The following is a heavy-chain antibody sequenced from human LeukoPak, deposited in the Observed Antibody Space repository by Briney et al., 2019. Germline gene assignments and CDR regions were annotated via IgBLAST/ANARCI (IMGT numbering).Heavy chain of an antibody. CDR2: MNPDSGDS. D-gene: IGHD5-24*01. CDR3: AREWGDGYNTSPYDY. Sequence: ASVKVSCKASGYTFTTYDINWVRQATGQGLEWMGYMNPDSGDSGYAQKFQGRVTMTRSTSISTAYMELSSLRAEDTAVYYCAREWGDGYNTSPYDYWGQGTLVTVSS. V-gene: IGHV1-8*01. CDR1: GYTFTTYD. J-gene: IGHJ4*02.